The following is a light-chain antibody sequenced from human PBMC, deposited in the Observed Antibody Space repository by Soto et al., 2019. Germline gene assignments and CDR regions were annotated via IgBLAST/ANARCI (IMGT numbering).Light chain of an antibody. CDR2: EVN. CDR1: RSDIGGYNY. Sequence: SALTQPPSASGSRGQSVTISCTGTRSDIGGYNYVSWYQQYPGKAPKLVIFEVNKRPSGVPDRFSGSESGITASLTVSGLQAEDEADYYCCSYAGSNIYVFGTGTKLTVL. V-gene: IGLV2-8*01. J-gene: IGLJ1*01. CDR3: CSYAGSNIYV.